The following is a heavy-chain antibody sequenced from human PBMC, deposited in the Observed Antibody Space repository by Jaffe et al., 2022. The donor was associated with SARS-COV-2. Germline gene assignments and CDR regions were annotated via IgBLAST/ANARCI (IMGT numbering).Heavy chain of an antibody. V-gene: IGHV3-23*01. D-gene: IGHD7-27*01. CDR2: TSGDGATT. Sequence: EVQLLESGGGFLQPGGSLRLSCTASGFTFDNYAMSWVRQPPGKGLEWVSATSGDGATTYYADSVKGRFTISRDNSKNTLSLQMNSLRAEDTALYYCAKDRSHWGGAGPFDIWGRGTMVTVSS. CDR1: GFTFDNYA. J-gene: IGHJ3*02. CDR3: AKDRSHWGGAGPFDI.